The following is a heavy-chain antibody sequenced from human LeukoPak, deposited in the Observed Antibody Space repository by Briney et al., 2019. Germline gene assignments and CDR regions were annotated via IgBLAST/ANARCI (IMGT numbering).Heavy chain of an antibody. Sequence: SETLSLTCTVSGGSISSGDYYWSWIRQPPGKGLEWIGYIYYSGSTYYNPSLKSRVTISVDTSKNQFSLKLSSVTAADTAVYYCARTDSSVNNVDIWGQGTMVTVSS. CDR2: IYYSGST. D-gene: IGHD3-22*01. CDR1: GGSISSGDYY. V-gene: IGHV4-30-4*01. J-gene: IGHJ3*02. CDR3: ARTDSSVNNVDI.